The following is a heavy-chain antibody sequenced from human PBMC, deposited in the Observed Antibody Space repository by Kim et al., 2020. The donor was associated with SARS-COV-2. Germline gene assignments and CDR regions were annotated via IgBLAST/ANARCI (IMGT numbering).Heavy chain of an antibody. D-gene: IGHD2-15*01. J-gene: IGHJ6*02. V-gene: IGHV1-69*13. CDR1: GGTFSSYA. CDR3: ARDEGYCSGGSCHDYYYGMDV. Sequence: SVKVSCKASGGTFSSYAISWVRQAPGQGREWMGGIIPIFGTANYAQKFQGRVTITADESTSTAYMELSSLRSEDTAVYYCARDEGYCSGGSCHDYYYGMDVWGQGPTVTVSS. CDR2: IIPIFGTA.